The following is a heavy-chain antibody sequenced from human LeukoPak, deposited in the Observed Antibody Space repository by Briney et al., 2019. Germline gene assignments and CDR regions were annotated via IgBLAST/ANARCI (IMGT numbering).Heavy chain of an antibody. D-gene: IGHD1-26*01. Sequence: PSETLSLTCTVSGGSISGYYWNWIRQPPGKGLEWIGYMFYSGSTSYNPSLKSRVTISLDTSKNQFSLKVTSVTAADTAMYYCARSQTGYTGSYGLFDPWGQGTLVTVSS. CDR3: ARSQTGYTGSYGLFDP. CDR1: GGSISGYY. V-gene: IGHV4-59*01. CDR2: MFYSGST. J-gene: IGHJ5*02.